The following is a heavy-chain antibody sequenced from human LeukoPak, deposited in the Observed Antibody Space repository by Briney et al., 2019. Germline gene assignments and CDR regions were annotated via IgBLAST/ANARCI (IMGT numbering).Heavy chain of an antibody. CDR3: AKDMGRGYSSSSSGVGY. D-gene: IGHD6-6*01. J-gene: IGHJ4*02. CDR2: ISWDGGST. Sequence: GGSLRLPCAASGFTFDDYTMHWVRQAPGKGLEWVSLISWDGGSTYYADSVKGRFTISRDNSKNSLYLQMNSLRTEDTALYYCAKDMGRGYSSSSSGVGYWGQGTLVTVSS. CDR1: GFTFDDYT. V-gene: IGHV3-43*01.